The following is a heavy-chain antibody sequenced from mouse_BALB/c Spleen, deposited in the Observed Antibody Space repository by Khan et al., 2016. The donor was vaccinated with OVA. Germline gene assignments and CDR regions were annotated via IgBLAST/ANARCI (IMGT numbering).Heavy chain of an antibody. CDR2: IDPFSGDT. V-gene: IGHV1S135*01. CDR1: GYSFTTYY. CDR3: TSQGYVAWFTY. Sequence: VQLQESGPELMKPGTSVKISCKASGYSFTTYYIHWVMQSHGKSLEWIGYIDPFSGDTTFNQKFKGKATLTVDTSSRTAYIHLSNLTSGDSAIYYYTSQGYVAWFTYWGQGTPVTVSA. J-gene: IGHJ3*01. D-gene: IGHD2-2*01.